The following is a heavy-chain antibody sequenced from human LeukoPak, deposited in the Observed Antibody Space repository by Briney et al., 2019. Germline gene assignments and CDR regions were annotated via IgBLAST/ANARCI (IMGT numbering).Heavy chain of an antibody. Sequence: PGGSLRLSCAASGFTFSNYIMHWVRQAPGKGLEWVAVISYDGSNKYYADSVKGRFTISRDNSKNTLYLQMNSLRAEDTAVYYCASGIQLWSWFDYWGQGTLVTVSS. J-gene: IGHJ4*02. V-gene: IGHV3-30*04. D-gene: IGHD5-18*01. CDR3: ASGIQLWSWFDY. CDR2: ISYDGSNK. CDR1: GFTFSNYI.